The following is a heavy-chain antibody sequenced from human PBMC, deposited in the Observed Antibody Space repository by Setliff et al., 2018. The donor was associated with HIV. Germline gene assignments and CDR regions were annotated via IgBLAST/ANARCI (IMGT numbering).Heavy chain of an antibody. Sequence: PGESLKISCKGSGYSFTSYWIGWVRQMPGKGLEWMGIIHPVDSDTRYSPSFQGQVTISADKSISTAYLQWSTLKASDTAIYYCARSLCYYDSCGYYYNYWGQGTLVTVSS. V-gene: IGHV5-51*01. CDR1: GYSFTSYW. J-gene: IGHJ4*02. CDR3: ARSLCYYDSCGYYYNY. D-gene: IGHD3-22*01. CDR2: IHPVDSDT.